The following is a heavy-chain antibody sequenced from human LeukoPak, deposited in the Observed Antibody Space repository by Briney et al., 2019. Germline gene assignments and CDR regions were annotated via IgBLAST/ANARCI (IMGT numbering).Heavy chain of an antibody. J-gene: IGHJ4*02. D-gene: IGHD3-22*01. V-gene: IGHV3-7*01. CDR1: GFTFSSYW. CDR3: AREGESTMIVVVTQGYFDY. CDR2: IKQDGSEK. Sequence: GGSLRLSCAASGFTFSSYWMSWVRQAPGKGLEWVANIKQDGSEKYYVDSVKGRFTISRDNAKNSLYLQMNSLRAEDTAVYYCAREGESTMIVVVTQGYFDYWGQGTLVTVSS.